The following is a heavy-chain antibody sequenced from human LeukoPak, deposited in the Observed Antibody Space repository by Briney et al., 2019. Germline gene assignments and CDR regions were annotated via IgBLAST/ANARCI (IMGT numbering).Heavy chain of an antibody. CDR2: IYYSGST. CDR3: ARGGSGYKDY. D-gene: IGHD1-14*01. V-gene: IGHV4-39*07. Sequence: SETLSLTCTVSGGSISSSSYYWGWIRQPPGKGLEWIGSIYYSGSTYYNPSLKSRVTISVDTSKNQFSLKLSSVTAADTAVYYCARGGSGYKDYWGQGTLVTVSS. J-gene: IGHJ4*02. CDR1: GGSISSSSYY.